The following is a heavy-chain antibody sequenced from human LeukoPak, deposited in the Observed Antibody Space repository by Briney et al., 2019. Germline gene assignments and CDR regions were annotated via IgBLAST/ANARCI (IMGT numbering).Heavy chain of an antibody. CDR1: GFTFSSYA. J-gene: IGHJ4*02. CDR3: ARRAGSYYLSYFDY. D-gene: IGHD3-10*01. Sequence: GGSLRLSCAASGFTFSSYAMSWVRQAPGKGLEWVSAISGSGGSTYYADSVKGRFTISRDNAKNSLYLQMNSLRAEDTAVYYCARRAGSYYLSYFDYWGQGTLVTVSS. V-gene: IGHV3-23*01. CDR2: ISGSGGST.